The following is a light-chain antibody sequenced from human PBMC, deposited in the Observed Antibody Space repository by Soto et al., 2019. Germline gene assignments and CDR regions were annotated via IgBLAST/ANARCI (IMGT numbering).Light chain of an antibody. CDR3: QQYDNLPIT. CDR1: QDISNY. Sequence: EIQMTQSPSSLSASVGERVTITCQASQDISNYLNWYQQKPGKAPKLLIYDASNLETGVPSRFSGSGSGTDFTFTISSLQPEDIATYYCQQYDNLPITFCQRTRLEIK. V-gene: IGKV1-33*01. CDR2: DAS. J-gene: IGKJ5*01.